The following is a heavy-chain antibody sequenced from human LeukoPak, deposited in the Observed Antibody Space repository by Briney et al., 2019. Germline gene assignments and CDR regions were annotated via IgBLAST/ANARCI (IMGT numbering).Heavy chain of an antibody. V-gene: IGHV1-69*13. J-gene: IGHJ3*02. CDR2: IIPIFGTA. Sequence: GASVKVSCKASGYTFTSYGISWVRQAPGQGLEWMGGIIPIFGTANYAQKFQGGVMITADESTSTAYMELSSLRSEDTAVYYCARVYNWNPDAFDIWGQGTMATVSS. CDR3: ARVYNWNPDAFDI. D-gene: IGHD1-20*01. CDR1: GYTFTSYG.